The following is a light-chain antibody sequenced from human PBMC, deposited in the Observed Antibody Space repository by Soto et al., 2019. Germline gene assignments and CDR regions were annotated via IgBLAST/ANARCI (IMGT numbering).Light chain of an antibody. CDR3: QQYGNSLWT. Sequence: EIVLTQSPGTLSLSPGERATLSCRASQGVNSGYLAWYQQKPGQAPRLLIYGASSRATGIPDKFSGSGSGTDFTLSISKLEPEDFAVYYCQQYGNSLWTFGQGTKVEIK. CDR2: GAS. CDR1: QGVNSGY. J-gene: IGKJ1*01. V-gene: IGKV3-20*01.